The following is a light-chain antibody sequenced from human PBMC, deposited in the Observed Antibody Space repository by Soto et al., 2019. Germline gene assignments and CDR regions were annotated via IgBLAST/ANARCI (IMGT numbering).Light chain of an antibody. Sequence: EVVLTQSPATLSLSPGERATLSCRASQNVRTFLDWYQRKPGQAPRLLIYGASNRATGIPTRFSGSGSGTDFTLTISSLEPEDFAVYYCQQHSHWPPWTFGQGTKVDIK. CDR1: QNVRTF. CDR2: GAS. CDR3: QQHSHWPPWT. J-gene: IGKJ1*01. V-gene: IGKV3-11*01.